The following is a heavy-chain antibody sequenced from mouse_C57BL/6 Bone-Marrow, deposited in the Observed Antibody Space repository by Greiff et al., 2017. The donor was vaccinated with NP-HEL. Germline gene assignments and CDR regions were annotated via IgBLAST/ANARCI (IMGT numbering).Heavy chain of an antibody. CDR2: IWSGGST. D-gene: IGHD2-12*01. V-gene: IGHV2-2*01. CDR3: AGFPRRDWYFDV. CDR1: GFSLTSYG. Sequence: VKLVESGPGLVQPSQSLSITCTVSGFSLTSYGVHWVRQSPGQGLEWLGVIWSGGSTDYNAAFMSRLSISKDNSESKGFIKMNSLQADDTAIYYCAGFPRRDWYFDVWGTGTTVTVSS. J-gene: IGHJ1*03.